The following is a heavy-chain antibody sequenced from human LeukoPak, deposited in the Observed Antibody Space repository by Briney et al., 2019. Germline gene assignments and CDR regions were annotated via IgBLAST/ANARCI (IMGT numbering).Heavy chain of an antibody. CDR3: ARGVLRSTSRRYYYFDY. Sequence: ASVKVSCKASGYTFTGYYMHWVRQAPGQGLEWMGWINPNSGGTNYAQKFQGRVTMTRDTSISTAYMELSRLRSDDTAVYYCARGVLRSTSRRYYYFDYWGQGTLVTVSP. CDR2: INPNSGGT. J-gene: IGHJ4*02. V-gene: IGHV1-2*02. D-gene: IGHD2-2*01. CDR1: GYTFTGYY.